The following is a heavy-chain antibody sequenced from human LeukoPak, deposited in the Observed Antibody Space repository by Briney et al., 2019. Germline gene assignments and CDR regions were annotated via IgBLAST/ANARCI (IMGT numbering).Heavy chain of an antibody. CDR1: GGTFSSYA. V-gene: IGHV1-69*10. CDR3: ARDGEMATINPYFFDY. D-gene: IGHD5-24*01. CDR2: IIPILGIA. J-gene: IGHJ4*02. Sequence: GASVKVSCKASGGTFSSYAISWVRQAPGQGLDWMGRIIPILGIANYAQKFQGRVTITADKSTSTAYMELSSLRSEDTAVYYCARDGEMATINPYFFDYWGQGTLVTVSS.